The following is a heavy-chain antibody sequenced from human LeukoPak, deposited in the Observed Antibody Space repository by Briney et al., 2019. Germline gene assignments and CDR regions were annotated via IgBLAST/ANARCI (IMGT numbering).Heavy chain of an antibody. V-gene: IGHV3-30*02. Sequence: GGSLRLSCAASGFTFSSYGMHWVRQAPGKGLEWVAFIRYDGSNKYYADSVKGRFTISRDNSKNTLYLQMNSLRAEDTAVYYCAKDYDILTLSYYYYYGMDVWGQGTTVTVSS. D-gene: IGHD3-9*01. CDR3: AKDYDILTLSYYYYYGMDV. J-gene: IGHJ6*01. CDR1: GFTFSSYG. CDR2: IRYDGSNK.